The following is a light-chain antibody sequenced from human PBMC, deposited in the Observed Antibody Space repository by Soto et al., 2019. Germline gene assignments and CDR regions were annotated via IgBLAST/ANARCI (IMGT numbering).Light chain of an antibody. J-gene: IGKJ1*01. Sequence: DIQMTQSPSTLSASVGDRVTITCRASQSISAWLAWYQQKPGEAPTLLIYDASSLESGVPSRFSGGGSETEFTLTISSLQPDDVATYYCQHYHDCPWTFGQGTKVEIK. CDR2: DAS. CDR1: QSISAW. CDR3: QHYHDCPWT. V-gene: IGKV1-5*01.